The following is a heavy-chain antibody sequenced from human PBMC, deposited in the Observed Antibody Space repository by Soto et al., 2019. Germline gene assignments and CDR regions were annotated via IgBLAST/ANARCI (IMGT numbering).Heavy chain of an antibody. CDR3: ARAENITRMEAGRYAFDS. D-gene: IGHD1-1*01. J-gene: IGHJ3*02. CDR2: ISYDGSNK. CDR1: GFTFSSYA. V-gene: IGHV3-30-3*01. Sequence: GGSLRLSCAASGFTFSSYAMHWVRQAPGKGLEWVAVISYDGSNKYYADSVKGRFTISRDNSKNTLYLQMNSLRAEDTAVYYCARAENITRMEAGRYAFDSWGQRTMVTF.